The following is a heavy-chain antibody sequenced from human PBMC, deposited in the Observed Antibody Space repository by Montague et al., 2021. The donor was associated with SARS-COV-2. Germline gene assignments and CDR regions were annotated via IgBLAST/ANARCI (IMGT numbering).Heavy chain of an antibody. CDR2: ISSSSSYI. Sequence: SLRLSCAASGFAFSSYDMHWVRQAPGKGLEWVSSISSSSSYIYYADSVKGRFTISRDNAKNSLYLQMNSLRAEDTAVYYCARVWNYYDSSGYYLSYFDYWGQGTLVTVSS. V-gene: IGHV3-21*01. D-gene: IGHD3-22*01. J-gene: IGHJ4*02. CDR3: ARVWNYYDSSGYYLSYFDY. CDR1: GFAFSSYD.